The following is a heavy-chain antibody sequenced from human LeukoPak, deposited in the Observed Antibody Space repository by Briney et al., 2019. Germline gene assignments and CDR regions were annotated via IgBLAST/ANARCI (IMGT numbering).Heavy chain of an antibody. CDR2: IYYSGST. CDR1: GGSISSHY. J-gene: IGHJ4*02. V-gene: IGHV4-59*08. Sequence: SETLSLTCTVSGGSISSHYWSWIRQPPGKGLEWLGYIYYSGSTNYNPSLKSRVTISIDTSKIQFFLRLTSVTAADTAVYYGARVPWYSSGFYYLDWGQGTLVTVSS. CDR3: ARVPWYSSGFYYLD. D-gene: IGHD3-22*01.